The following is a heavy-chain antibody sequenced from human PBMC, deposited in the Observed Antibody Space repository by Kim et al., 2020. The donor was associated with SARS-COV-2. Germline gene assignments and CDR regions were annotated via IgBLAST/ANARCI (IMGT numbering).Heavy chain of an antibody. CDR1: GGSISSSSYY. J-gene: IGHJ5*02. D-gene: IGHD3-9*01. CDR2: IYYSGST. Sequence: SETLSLTCTVSGGSISSSSYYWGWIRQPPGKGLEWIGSIYYSGSTYYNPSLKSRVTISVDTSKNQFSLKLSSVTAAATAVYYCARGSLYYDILTGYYPNWFDPWGQGTLVTVSS. CDR3: ARGSLYYDILTGYYPNWFDP. V-gene: IGHV4-39*07.